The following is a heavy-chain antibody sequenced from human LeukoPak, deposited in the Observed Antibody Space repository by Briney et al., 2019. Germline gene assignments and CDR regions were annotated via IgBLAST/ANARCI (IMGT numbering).Heavy chain of an antibody. V-gene: IGHV4-4*02. J-gene: IGHJ4*02. D-gene: IGHD5-12*01. CDR1: GGSISNTNW. CDR3: ARTSTYGGYDYPYYFDY. CDR2: VNLQGST. Sequence: PSETLSLTCGVSGGSISNTNWWTWFRQPPGKGLEWIGEVNLQGSTNYNPSLKSRVAISVDKSENHISLKLTSVTAADTAVYYCARTSTYGGYDYPYYFDYWGQGTLVTVSS.